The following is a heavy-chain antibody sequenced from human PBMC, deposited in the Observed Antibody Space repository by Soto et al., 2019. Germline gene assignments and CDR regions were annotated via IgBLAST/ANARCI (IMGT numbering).Heavy chain of an antibody. Sequence: GVSLRLSCAASGFTFSSYWMSWVRQAPGKGLEWVANIKQDGSGKYYVDSVKGRFTISRDSAKNSLYLQMNSLRAEDTAVYYCARDAGYSSGWSEDYLDYWAQGTLVSVSS. CDR2: IKQDGSGK. CDR3: ARDAGYSSGWSEDYLDY. J-gene: IGHJ4*02. V-gene: IGHV3-7*03. CDR1: GFTFSSYW. D-gene: IGHD6-19*01.